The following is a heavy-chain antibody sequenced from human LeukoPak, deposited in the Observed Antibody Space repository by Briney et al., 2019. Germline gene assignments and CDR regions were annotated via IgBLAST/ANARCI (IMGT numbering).Heavy chain of an antibody. Sequence: SQTLSLTCTVSGGSISSGGYYWSWIRQHPGKGLESIGYIYYSGSTYYNPSLKSRVTLSVDTSKNQFSLKLTSVTAADTAVYYCASSDASTSIDAFDIWGQGTMVTVSS. CDR1: GGSISSGGYY. J-gene: IGHJ3*02. V-gene: IGHV4-31*03. CDR2: IYYSGST. D-gene: IGHD5/OR15-5a*01. CDR3: ASSDASTSIDAFDI.